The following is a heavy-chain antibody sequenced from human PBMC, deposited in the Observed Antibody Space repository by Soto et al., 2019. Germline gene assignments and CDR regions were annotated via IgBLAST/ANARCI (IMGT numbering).Heavy chain of an antibody. D-gene: IGHD3-3*01. CDR2: IDPSDSYT. V-gene: IGHV5-10-1*01. Sequence: PGESLKISCKGSGYSFTSYWISWVRQMPGKGLEWMGRIDPSDSYTNYSPSFQGHVTISADKSISTAYLQWSSLKASDTAMYYCAIASDYDFWSGYFLLGAFDVWGQGTMVTVSS. CDR3: AIASDYDFWSGYFLLGAFDV. CDR1: GYSFTSYW. J-gene: IGHJ3*01.